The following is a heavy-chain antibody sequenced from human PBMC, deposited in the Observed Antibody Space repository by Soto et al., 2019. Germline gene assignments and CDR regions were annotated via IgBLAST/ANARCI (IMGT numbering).Heavy chain of an antibody. D-gene: IGHD6-6*01. CDR1: GYSFTSYW. CDR3: ARLGLSLEYSSSSGTLVDV. J-gene: IGHJ6*02. Sequence: PGESLKISCKGSGYSFTSYWISWVRQMPGKGLEWMGRIDPSDSYTNYSPSFQGHVTISADKSISTAYLQWSSLKASDTAMYYCARLGLSLEYSSSSGTLVDVWGQGTTVTVSS. CDR2: IDPSDSYT. V-gene: IGHV5-10-1*01.